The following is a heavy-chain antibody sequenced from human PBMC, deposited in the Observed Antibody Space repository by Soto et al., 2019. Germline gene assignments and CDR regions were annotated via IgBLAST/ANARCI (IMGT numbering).Heavy chain of an antibody. CDR3: ASLRFLEWSNWFDP. CDR1: GYTFTSYG. J-gene: IGHJ5*02. Sequence: ASVKVSCKASGYTFTSYGISWVRQAPGQGLEWMGWISAYNGNTNYAQKLQGRVTMTTDTSTSTAYMELRSLRSDDTAVYYCASLRFLEWSNWFDPWGQGPMVTVSS. CDR2: ISAYNGNT. V-gene: IGHV1-18*04. D-gene: IGHD3-3*01.